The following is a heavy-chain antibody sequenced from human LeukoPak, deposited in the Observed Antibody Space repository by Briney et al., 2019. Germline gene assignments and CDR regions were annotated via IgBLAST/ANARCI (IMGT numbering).Heavy chain of an antibody. D-gene: IGHD6-13*01. CDR1: GGSISSGGYY. V-gene: IGHV4-30-2*01. Sequence: SETLSLTCTVSGGSISSGGYYWSWIRQPPGKGLEWIGYIYHSGSTYYNPSLKSRVTVSVDRSKNQFSLKLSSVTAADTAVYYCAKFYIPAAVFDSWGQGSLVTVSS. CDR2: IYHSGST. J-gene: IGHJ4*02. CDR3: AKFYIPAAVFDS.